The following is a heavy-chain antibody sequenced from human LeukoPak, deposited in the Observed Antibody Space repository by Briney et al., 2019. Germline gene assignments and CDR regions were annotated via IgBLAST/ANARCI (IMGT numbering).Heavy chain of an antibody. CDR1: GFTFSSYA. Sequence: GGSLRLSCAASGFTFSSYAMSWVRQAPGKGLEWVSAISGSGGSTYYADSMKGRFTISRDNSKNTLYLQMNSPRAEDTAVYYCAKDIVVVPAAIGGFDYWGQGTLVTVSS. CDR3: AKDIVVVPAAIGGFDY. V-gene: IGHV3-23*01. CDR2: ISGSGGST. J-gene: IGHJ4*02. D-gene: IGHD2-2*01.